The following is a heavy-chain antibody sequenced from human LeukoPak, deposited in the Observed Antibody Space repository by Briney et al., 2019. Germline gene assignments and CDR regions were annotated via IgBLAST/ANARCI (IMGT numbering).Heavy chain of an antibody. D-gene: IGHD6-13*01. V-gene: IGHV3-15*01. CDR1: GFTFNNAY. CDR3: TTDAGYTSRWYNY. Sequence: PGGSLRLSCAASGFTFNNAYMCWVRQAPGKGLEWVGRIKSEVDGGTTDYGAPVKGRFTISRDDSRNTLYLQMNSLKTEDTAVYYCTTDAGYTSRWYNYWGQGTLVSVSS. CDR2: IKSEVDGGTT. J-gene: IGHJ4*02.